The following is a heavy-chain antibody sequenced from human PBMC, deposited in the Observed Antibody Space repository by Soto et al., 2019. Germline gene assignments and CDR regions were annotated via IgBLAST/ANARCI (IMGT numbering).Heavy chain of an antibody. Sequence: SETLSLTCTVSGGSISSYYWSWIRQPPGRGLEWIGYVYYSGSANYNLSLKSRVTISVDTSKNQFSLNLRSVTAADTAIYYCARGVGVTPYFDYWGQGALVTVSS. V-gene: IGHV4-59*01. CDR3: ARGVGVTPYFDY. CDR2: VYYSGSA. D-gene: IGHD1-26*01. J-gene: IGHJ4*02. CDR1: GGSISSYY.